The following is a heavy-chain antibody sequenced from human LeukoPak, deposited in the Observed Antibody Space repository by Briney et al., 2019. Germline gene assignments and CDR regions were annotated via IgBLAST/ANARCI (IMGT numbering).Heavy chain of an antibody. Sequence: PGGSLRLSCAASGFTFSSYEMNWVRQAPGKGLEWVSYISSSGSTLYYADSVKGRFTISRDNAKNSLYLQMNSLRAEDTAVYYCARDLQNYYDSSGWGQGTLVTVSS. CDR3: ARDLQNYYDSSG. J-gene: IGHJ4*02. D-gene: IGHD3-22*01. CDR2: ISSSGSTL. CDR1: GFTFSSYE. V-gene: IGHV3-48*03.